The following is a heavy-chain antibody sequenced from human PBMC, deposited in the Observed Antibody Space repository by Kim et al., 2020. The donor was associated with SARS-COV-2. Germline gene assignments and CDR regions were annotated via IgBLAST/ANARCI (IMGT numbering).Heavy chain of an antibody. CDR1: GAPIPTNY. D-gene: IGHD3-22*01. V-gene: IGHV4-59*01. Sequence: SETLSLTCTVSGAPIPTNYWSWIRQPPGKRLEWIGYIYKSGSVNYNPSLKSRVTISVDTSKSQFSLKLSSVTAADTAIYYCARVDRWQQLEGYYYGMSVWGQGPTVTVSS. CDR2: IYKSGSV. CDR3: ARVDRWQQLEGYYYGMSV. J-gene: IGHJ6*02.